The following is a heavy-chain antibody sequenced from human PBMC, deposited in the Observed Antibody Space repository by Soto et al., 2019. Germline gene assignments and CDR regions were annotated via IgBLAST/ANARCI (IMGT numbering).Heavy chain of an antibody. D-gene: IGHD5-12*01. Sequence: EVQLLESGGGLVQPGGSLRLSCAASGFTFSSYAMSWVRQAPGKGLEWVSAISGSGGSTYYADSVKGRFTISRDNSKNTLYLQMNSLRAEDTAVYYCAKESDVDIVATVYYYYGMEVWGQGTTVTVSS. CDR1: GFTFSSYA. V-gene: IGHV3-23*01. J-gene: IGHJ6*02. CDR3: AKESDVDIVATVYYYYGMEV. CDR2: ISGSGGST.